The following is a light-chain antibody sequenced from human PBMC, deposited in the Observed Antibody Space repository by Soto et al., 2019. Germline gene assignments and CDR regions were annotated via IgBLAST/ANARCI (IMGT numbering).Light chain of an antibody. CDR2: DVH. CDR1: SSDIGDYDY. V-gene: IGLV2-14*03. J-gene: IGLJ2*01. CDR3: TSYSTGSTHVV. Sequence: QSALTQPASVSGSPGQSITLSCTGTSSDIGDYDYVSWYQRHPGKAPKLIIYDVHNRPSGVSHRFSGSKSGNTASLTISGLPAEDEADYYYTSYSTGSTHVVFGGGTQLTVL.